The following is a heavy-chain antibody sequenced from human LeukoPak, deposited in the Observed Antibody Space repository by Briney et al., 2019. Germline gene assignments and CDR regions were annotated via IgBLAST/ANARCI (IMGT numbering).Heavy chain of an antibody. CDR1: GFPFDDYA. J-gene: IGHJ4*02. CDR2: ISWNSGSI. V-gene: IGHV3-9*01. D-gene: IGHD3-10*01. CDR3: EKASTMVRGVDLSYYFDY. Sequence: GRSLRLSCAASGFPFDDYAMHWVRQAPAKGLEWVSGISWNSGSIGYADSVKGRFTISRDNAKNSLYLQMNSLRAEDTALYYCEKASTMVRGVDLSYYFDYWGQGTLVTVSS.